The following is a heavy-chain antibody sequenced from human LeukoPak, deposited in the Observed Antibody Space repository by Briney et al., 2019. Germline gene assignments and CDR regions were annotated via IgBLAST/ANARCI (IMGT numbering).Heavy chain of an antibody. CDR2: ISGSGGST. CDR3: AKDGTPITMVRGVIGDYYYMDV. V-gene: IGHV3-23*01. D-gene: IGHD3-10*01. CDR1: GFTFSSYA. J-gene: IGHJ6*03. Sequence: GGSLRLSCAASGFTFSSYAMSWVRQAPGKGLEWVSAISGSGGSTYYADSVKGRFTISRDNSKNTLYLQMNSQRAEDTAVYYCAKDGTPITMVRGVIGDYYYMDVWGKGTTVTVSS.